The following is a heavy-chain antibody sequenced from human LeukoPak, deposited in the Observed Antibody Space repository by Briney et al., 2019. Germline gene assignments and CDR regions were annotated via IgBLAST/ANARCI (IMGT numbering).Heavy chain of an antibody. D-gene: IGHD3-22*01. CDR1: GGSISSYY. V-gene: IGHV4-59*01. CDR3: ARLSYYDSPDDI. J-gene: IGHJ3*02. Sequence: SETLSLTCTVSGGSISSYYWSWIRQPPGKGLEWIGYIYYSGSTNYNPSFKSRVTISVDTSKNQFSLKLSSVTAADTTVYYCARLSYYDSPDDIWGQGTMVTVSS. CDR2: IYYSGST.